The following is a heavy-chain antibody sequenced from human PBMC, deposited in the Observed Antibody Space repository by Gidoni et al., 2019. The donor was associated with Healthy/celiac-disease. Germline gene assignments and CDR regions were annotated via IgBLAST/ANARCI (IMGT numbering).Heavy chain of an antibody. CDR1: GGSFSGYY. CDR2: INHSGST. D-gene: IGHD1-26*01. CDR3: ARGGGSSPYY. Sequence: QVQLQQWGAGLLKPSETLSLTCAVYGGSFSGYYWSWIRQPPGKGLEWIGEINHSGSTNYNPSLKSRVTMSVDTSKNQFSLKLSSVTAADTAVYYCARGGGSSPYYWGQGTLVTVSS. J-gene: IGHJ4*02. V-gene: IGHV4-34*01.